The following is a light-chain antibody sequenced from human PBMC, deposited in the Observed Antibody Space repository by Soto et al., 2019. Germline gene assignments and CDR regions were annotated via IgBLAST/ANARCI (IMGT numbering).Light chain of an antibody. Sequence: QSALTQPASVSGSPGQSITIYCTGTSSDVGGYNYVSWYQQHPGKAPKLMIYEVSNRPSGVSNRFSGSKSGNTASLTISGLQAEDEADYYCSSYTSSSTVVFGGGTKLPVL. V-gene: IGLV2-14*01. CDR3: SSYTSSSTVV. J-gene: IGLJ2*01. CDR1: SSDVGGYNY. CDR2: EVS.